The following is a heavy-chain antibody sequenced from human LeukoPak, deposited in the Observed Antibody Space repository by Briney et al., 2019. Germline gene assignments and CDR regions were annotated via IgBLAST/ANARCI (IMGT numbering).Heavy chain of an antibody. Sequence: GGSLRLTCAASVITYSRYGMHWVRQAPGKGLEWVTFIRYDGSIKYYADSVKGRFTISRDNSKNTLYLQMNSLRAEDTAVYYCARRAGAYSHPYDYWGQGTLVTVSS. CDR1: VITYSRYG. CDR2: IRYDGSIK. D-gene: IGHD4/OR15-4a*01. CDR3: ARRAGAYSHPYDY. V-gene: IGHV3-30*02. J-gene: IGHJ4*02.